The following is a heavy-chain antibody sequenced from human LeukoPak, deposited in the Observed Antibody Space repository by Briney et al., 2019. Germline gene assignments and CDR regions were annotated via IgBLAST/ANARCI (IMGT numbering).Heavy chain of an antibody. J-gene: IGHJ5*02. Sequence: ATVKVSCKASGYTFTGYYMHWVRQAPGQGLEWMGWINPNSGGTNYAQKFQGRVTMTRDTSISTAYMELSRLRSDDTAVYYCARGTTYYYGSGSYSYNWFDPWGQGTLVTVSS. CDR3: ARGTTYYYGSGSYSYNWFDP. CDR2: INPNSGGT. V-gene: IGHV1-2*02. D-gene: IGHD3-10*01. CDR1: GYTFTGYY.